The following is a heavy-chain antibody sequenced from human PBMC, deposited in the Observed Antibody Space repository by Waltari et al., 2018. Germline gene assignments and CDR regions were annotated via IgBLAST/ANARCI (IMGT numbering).Heavy chain of an antibody. CDR3: ARDVGPGTLDY. D-gene: IGHD1-7*01. Sequence: QVQLQESGPGLVKPSQTLSLTCTVSGGSISSGSYYWSWIRQPAGKGLEWIGYIYTSGSTNYNPSLKSRVTISVDTSKNQCSLKLSSVTAADTAVYYCARDVGPGTLDYWGQGTLVTVSS. CDR2: IYTSGST. J-gene: IGHJ4*02. CDR1: GGSISSGSYY. V-gene: IGHV4-61*09.